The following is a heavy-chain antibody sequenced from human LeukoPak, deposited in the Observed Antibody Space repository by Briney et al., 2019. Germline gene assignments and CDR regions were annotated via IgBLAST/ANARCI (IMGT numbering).Heavy chain of an antibody. CDR3: ATDSMLVSGSGSYFDH. J-gene: IGHJ4*02. D-gene: IGHD3-10*01. CDR1: GFTFDDYA. V-gene: IGHV3-9*01. CDR2: ISWNSGSI. Sequence: GRSLRLSCAASGFTFDDYAMHWVRQGPGKGLEWVSGISWNSGSIVYADSVEGRFTISRDNAKNSLYLQMDTLRPEDTALYYCATDSMLVSGSGSYFDHWGQGTLVSVSS.